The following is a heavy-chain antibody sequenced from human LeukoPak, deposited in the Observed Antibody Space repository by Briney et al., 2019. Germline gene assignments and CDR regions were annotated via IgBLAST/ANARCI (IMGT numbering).Heavy chain of an antibody. V-gene: IGHV4-30-2*01. J-gene: IGHJ4*02. CDR1: GGSMSSGGYS. D-gene: IGHD3-22*01. CDR2: IYHSGST. CDR3: ARGDLYYYDSSGYFY. Sequence: SQTLSLTCVVSGGSMSSGGYSWSWIRQPPGKGLEWIGYIYHSGSTYYNPSLKSRVTISVDRSKNQFSLKLSSVTAADTAVYYCARGDLYYYDSSGYFYWGQGTLVTVSS.